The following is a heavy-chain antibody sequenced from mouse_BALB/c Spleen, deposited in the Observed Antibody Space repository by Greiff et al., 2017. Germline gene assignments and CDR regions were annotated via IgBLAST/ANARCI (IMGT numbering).Heavy chain of an antibody. CDR1: GYTFTDYA. CDR2: ISTYYGDA. Sequence: QVQLKQSGAELVRPGVSVKISCKGSGYTFTDYAMHWVKQSHAKSLEWIGVISTYYGDASYNQKFKGKATMTVDKSSSTAYMELARLTSEESAIYYCAREHGTPYYAMDDWGEGTSVTVSS. D-gene: IGHD1-2*01. V-gene: IGHV1S137*01. CDR3: AREHGTPYYAMDD. J-gene: IGHJ4*01.